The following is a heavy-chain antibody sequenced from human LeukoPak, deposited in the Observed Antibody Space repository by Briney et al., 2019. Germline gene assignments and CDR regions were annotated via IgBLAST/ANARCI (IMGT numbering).Heavy chain of an antibody. Sequence: GGSLRLSCAATGFTFSSYWMSWVRQAPGKGLEWVANIKQDGSEKYYVDSVKGRFTISRDNAKNSLYLQMNSLRAEDTAVYYCARDQLDYYDSSGLGYWGQGTLVTVSS. CDR1: GFTFSSYW. CDR3: ARDQLDYYDSSGLGY. V-gene: IGHV3-7*01. D-gene: IGHD3-22*01. J-gene: IGHJ4*02. CDR2: IKQDGSEK.